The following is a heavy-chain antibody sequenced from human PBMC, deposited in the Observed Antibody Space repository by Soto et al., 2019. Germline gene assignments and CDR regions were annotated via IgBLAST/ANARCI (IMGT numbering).Heavy chain of an antibody. Sequence: EVQLVESGGGLVQPGGSQRLSCAASGFTFSDHYMDWVRQAPGKGLEWVGRIRNKANSYTTDYAASVKGRFTISRDDSKDSLYLQMNSLKTEDTAIYYCARHSGKRAYFDYWGHGTLATVSS. D-gene: IGHD1-26*01. V-gene: IGHV3-72*01. CDR3: ARHSGKRAYFDY. J-gene: IGHJ4*01. CDR1: GFTFSDHY. CDR2: IRNKANSYTT.